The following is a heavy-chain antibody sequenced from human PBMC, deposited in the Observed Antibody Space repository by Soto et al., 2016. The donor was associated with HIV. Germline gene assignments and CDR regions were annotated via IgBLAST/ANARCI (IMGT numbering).Heavy chain of an antibody. D-gene: IGHD6-19*01. Sequence: EVQLLESGGGLVQPGGSLRLSCAASGFTFSSYATSWVRQAPGKGLEWVSAISGSGGSTYYADSVKGRFTISRDNSKNTLNLQMNGLRAEDTAVYYCAKVYSSGAYYHYGMDVWGQGTTVTVSS. CDR2: ISGSGGST. CDR1: GFTFSSYA. V-gene: IGHV3-23*01. CDR3: AKVYSSGAYYHYGMDV. J-gene: IGHJ6*02.